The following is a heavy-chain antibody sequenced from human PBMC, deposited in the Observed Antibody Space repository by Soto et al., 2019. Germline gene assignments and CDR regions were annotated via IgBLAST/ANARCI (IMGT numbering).Heavy chain of an antibody. D-gene: IGHD5-12*01. CDR3: AKDIVVTTHSYFDY. Sequence: GGSLRLSCAASGFTFSSYGMHWVRQAPGKGLEWVAVISYDGSNKYYADSVKGRFTISRVNSKNTLYLQMNSLRAEDTAVYYCAKDIVVTTHSYFDYWGQGTLVTVSS. J-gene: IGHJ4*02. CDR1: GFTFSSYG. CDR2: ISYDGSNK. V-gene: IGHV3-30*18.